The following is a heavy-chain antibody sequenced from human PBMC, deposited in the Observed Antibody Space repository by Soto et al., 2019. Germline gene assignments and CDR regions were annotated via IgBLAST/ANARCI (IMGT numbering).Heavy chain of an antibody. V-gene: IGHV3-33*01. J-gene: IGHJ4*02. CDR1: GFTFSNYG. CDR3: ARDHKLSGSSSLLPDY. D-gene: IGHD6-6*01. CDR2: IWYDGSTE. Sequence: GGSLRLSCAASGFTFSNYGMHWVRQAPGKGLEWVAIIWYDGSTEYYAGSVKGRFTVSRDNSKNTLYLQMNSLRAEDTAVYYCARDHKLSGSSSLLPDYLGQGTLVTVSS.